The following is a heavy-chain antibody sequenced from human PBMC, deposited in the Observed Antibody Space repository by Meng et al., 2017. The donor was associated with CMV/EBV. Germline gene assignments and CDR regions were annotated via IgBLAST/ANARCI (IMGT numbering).Heavy chain of an antibody. CDR3: ARKHCGGDCSLDY. CDR1: GGSISSGGYY. CDR2: IYYSGST. Sequence: SETLSLTCTVSGGSISSGGYYWSWIRQHPGKGLEWIGYIYYSGSTYYNPSLKSRVTISVDTSKNQFSLKLNSVTAADTAVYYCARKHCGGDCSLDYWGQGTLVTVSS. D-gene: IGHD2-21*01. J-gene: IGHJ4*02. V-gene: IGHV4-31*03.